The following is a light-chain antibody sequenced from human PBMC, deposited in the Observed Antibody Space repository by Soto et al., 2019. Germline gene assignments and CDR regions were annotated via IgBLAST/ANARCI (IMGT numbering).Light chain of an antibody. Sequence: IVLIQSPATLSVSPGERATLSCRASQNISNYLIWYQQKPGQAPRLLIYDVSNRATDIPARFSGSGSGTELTLTISSLQSEDFAVYYCQQYNYWPPKITFGQGTRLEIK. CDR1: QNISNY. CDR3: QQYNYWPPKIT. J-gene: IGKJ5*01. CDR2: DVS. V-gene: IGKV3D-15*01.